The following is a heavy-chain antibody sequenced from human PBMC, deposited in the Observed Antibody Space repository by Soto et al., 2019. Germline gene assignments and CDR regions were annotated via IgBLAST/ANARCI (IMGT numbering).Heavy chain of an antibody. D-gene: IGHD4-17*01. V-gene: IGHV4-30-4*08. Sequence: SETLSLTCTVSGDSIRSGDHYWSWIRQTPGKGLEYIGYIYKSGSTYYNPSLKSRITISVNTSENQFSLKLSSVTAADTAVYYCARQTTVTFPSEYWGQGTLVTVSS. J-gene: IGHJ4*02. CDR2: IYKSGST. CDR3: ARQTTVTFPSEY. CDR1: GDSIRSGDHY.